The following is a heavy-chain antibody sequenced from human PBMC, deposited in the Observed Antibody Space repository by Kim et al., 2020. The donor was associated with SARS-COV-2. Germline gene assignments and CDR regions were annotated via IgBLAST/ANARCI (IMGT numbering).Heavy chain of an antibody. CDR3: AKEYSNGWGYYYGMDV. CDR1: GFTFSSYG. J-gene: IGHJ6*02. V-gene: IGHV3-33*06. Sequence: GGSLRLSCAASGFTFSSYGMHWVRQAPGKGLEWVAVIWYDGSNKYYAHSVKGRFTISRDNSKNTLYLQMNSLRAEDTAVYYCAKEYSNGWGYYYGMDVWGQGTTVTVSS. D-gene: IGHD4-4*01. CDR2: IWYDGSNK.